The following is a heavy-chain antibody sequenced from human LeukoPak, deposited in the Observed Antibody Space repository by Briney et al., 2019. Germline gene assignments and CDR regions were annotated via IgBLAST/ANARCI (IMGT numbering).Heavy chain of an antibody. J-gene: IGHJ4*02. CDR3: ARGSIKYSSSWYFDY. CDR1: GFTFSSYS. D-gene: IGHD6-13*01. Sequence: PGGSLRLSCAASGFTFSSYSMNWVRQAPGKGLEWVSSISSSSSYIYYADSVKGRFTISRDNAKNSLYLQMNSLRAEDTAVYYCARGSIKYSSSWYFDYWGQGTLVTVSS. V-gene: IGHV3-21*01. CDR2: ISSSSSYI.